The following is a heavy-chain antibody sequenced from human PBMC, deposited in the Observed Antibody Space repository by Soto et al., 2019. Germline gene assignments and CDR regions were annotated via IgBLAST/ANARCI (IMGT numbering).Heavy chain of an antibody. CDR2: INHSGST. V-gene: IGHV4-34*01. J-gene: IGHJ4*02. D-gene: IGHD6-13*01. CDR3: ARVRDTAAAAPFDY. Sequence: PSETRSLTCAVYGGSFSGYYWSGIRQPPGKGLEWIGEINHSGSTNYNPSLKSRVTISVDTSKNQFSLQLSSVTAADTAVYYCARVRDTAAAAPFDYWGQGTLVPVSS. CDR1: GGSFSGYY.